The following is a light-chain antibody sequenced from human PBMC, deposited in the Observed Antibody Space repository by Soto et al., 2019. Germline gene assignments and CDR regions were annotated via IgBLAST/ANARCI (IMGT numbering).Light chain of an antibody. CDR3: QKRSNWPRT. V-gene: IGKV3-11*01. CDR2: DAS. Sequence: EIVLTQSPATLSLSPGERATLSCRARQSVSRYLAWYQQKPGQAPRLLIYDASNMSTGIPARFSGSGAGTDFTLTISSLGPEDFAVYYCQKRSNWPRTFGQGTKLEIK. J-gene: IGKJ2*01. CDR1: QSVSRY.